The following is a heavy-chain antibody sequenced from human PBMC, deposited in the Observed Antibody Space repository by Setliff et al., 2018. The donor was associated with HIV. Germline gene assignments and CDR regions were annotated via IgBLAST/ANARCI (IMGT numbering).Heavy chain of an antibody. Sequence: PGGSLRLSCAASGFTFTGTWMAWVRQAPGKGPQWVASIKQDGTEKHYMDSVKGRFTISRDNADRSIYLQMNSLRAEDTAVYYCTKGHYTTSGWGQGTLVTVPS. CDR3: TKGHYTTSG. CDR1: GFTFTGTW. V-gene: IGHV3-7*01. D-gene: IGHD2-2*02. CDR2: IKQDGTEK. J-gene: IGHJ4*02.